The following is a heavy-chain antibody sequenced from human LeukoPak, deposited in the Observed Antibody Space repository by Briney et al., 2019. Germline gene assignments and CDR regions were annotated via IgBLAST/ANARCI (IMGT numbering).Heavy chain of an antibody. CDR2: VKSDGSRT. Sequence: GGSLRLSCAASGFTFSNYWMHWVRQAPGKGLVWVSRVKSDGSRTDYADSVKGRFTISRDNAKNTLYLQMNSLRAEDTAVYYCARELPFDYWGQGTLVTVSS. J-gene: IGHJ4*02. CDR1: GFTFSNYW. V-gene: IGHV3-74*01. CDR3: ARELPFDY.